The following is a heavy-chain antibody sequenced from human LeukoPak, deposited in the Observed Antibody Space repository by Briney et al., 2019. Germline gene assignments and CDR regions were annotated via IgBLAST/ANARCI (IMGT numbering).Heavy chain of an antibody. CDR2: ISYDGSNK. Sequence: PGGPLRLSCAASGFTFSSYGMHWVRQAPGKGLEWVAVISYDGSNKYYADSVKGRFTISRDNSKNTLYLQMNSLRAEDTAVYYCAKDGHREKTVTTDFQHWGHGTLVTASS. V-gene: IGHV3-30*18. J-gene: IGHJ1*01. CDR3: AKDGHREKTVTTDFQH. D-gene: IGHD4-17*01. CDR1: GFTFSSYG.